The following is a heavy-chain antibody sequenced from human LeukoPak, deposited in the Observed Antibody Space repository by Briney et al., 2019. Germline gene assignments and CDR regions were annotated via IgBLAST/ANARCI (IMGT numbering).Heavy chain of an antibody. D-gene: IGHD5-24*01. Sequence: PGGSLRLSCAASGFAFSNYWMSWVRQAPGKGLEWVANIKEDGSIEDYVDSVKGRSTVSRDNAKNSLYLQMNSLRVEDTAVYYCVSQQLAPPWGQGTLVTVSS. CDR1: GFAFSNYW. CDR2: IKEDGSIE. V-gene: IGHV3-7*01. J-gene: IGHJ5*02. CDR3: VSQQLAPP.